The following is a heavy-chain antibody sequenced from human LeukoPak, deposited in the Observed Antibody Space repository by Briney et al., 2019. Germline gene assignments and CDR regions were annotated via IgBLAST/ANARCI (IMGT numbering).Heavy chain of an antibody. CDR2: MNPNSGNT. V-gene: IGHV1-8*03. CDR1: GYTFTSYD. D-gene: IGHD1-26*01. Sequence: ASVKVSCKASGYTFTSYDINWVRQATGQGLEWMGWMNPNSGNTGYAQKFQGRVTITRNTSISTAYMELSSLRSGDTAVYYCASGVWERDGAFDIWGQGTMVTVSS. J-gene: IGHJ3*02. CDR3: ASGVWERDGAFDI.